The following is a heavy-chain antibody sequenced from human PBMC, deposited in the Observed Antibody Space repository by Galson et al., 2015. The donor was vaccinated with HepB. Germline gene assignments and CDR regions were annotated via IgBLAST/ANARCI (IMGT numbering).Heavy chain of an antibody. CDR1: GFTFSSYS. D-gene: IGHD6-19*01. CDR2: ISSSSSYI. V-gene: IGHV3-21*01. CDR3: AREVEGSGWGFDY. J-gene: IGHJ4*02. Sequence: SLRLSCAASGFTFSSYSMNWVRQAPGKGLEWVSSISSSSSYIYYADSVKGRFTISRDNAKNSLYLQMNSLRAEDTAVYYCAREVEGSGWGFDYWGQGTLVTVSS.